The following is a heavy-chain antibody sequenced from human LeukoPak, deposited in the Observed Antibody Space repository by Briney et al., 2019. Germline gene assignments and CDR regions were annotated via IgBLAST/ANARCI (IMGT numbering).Heavy chain of an antibody. V-gene: IGHV4-59*01. CDR2: IYYRGST. D-gene: IGHD6-13*01. CDR1: GGSISSYY. CDR3: ARGRVSSSSWYSTYYYYFYMDV. J-gene: IGHJ6*03. Sequence: PSETLSLTCTVSGGSISSYYWSWIRQPPGKGLEWIGYIYYRGSTNYNPSLKSRVTISVDTSKNQFSLKLSSVTAADTAVYFCARGRVSSSSWYSTYYYYFYMDVWGKGTTVTVPS.